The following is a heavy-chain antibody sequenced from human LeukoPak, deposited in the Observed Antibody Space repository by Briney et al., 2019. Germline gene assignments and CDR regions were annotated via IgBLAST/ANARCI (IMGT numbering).Heavy chain of an antibody. J-gene: IGHJ4*02. CDR3: TTRLRYFDWTIYDFDY. CDR1: GFTFSSYA. Sequence: PGGSLRLSCAASGFTFSSYAMHWVRQAPGKGLGWVGRIISKTDGGTTDYAAPVKGRFTISRDDSKNTLYLKMNSLKTEDTAVYYCTTRLRYFDWTIYDFDYWGQGTLVTVSS. CDR2: IISKTDGGTT. V-gene: IGHV3-15*01. D-gene: IGHD3-9*01.